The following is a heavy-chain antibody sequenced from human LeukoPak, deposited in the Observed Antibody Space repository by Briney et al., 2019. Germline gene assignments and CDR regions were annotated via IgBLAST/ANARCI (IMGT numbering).Heavy chain of an antibody. CDR1: GGSISSSSYY. Sequence: VKPSETLSLTCTVSGGSISSSSYYWGWIRQPPGKGLEWIGTIYYSGSTYYNPSLRSRVTISVDTSKNQFSLKLSSVTAADTAIYYCARAVIVVAAATQRNWFDPWGQGTLVTVSS. D-gene: IGHD2-15*01. CDR3: ARAVIVVAAATQRNWFDP. V-gene: IGHV4-39*07. J-gene: IGHJ5*02. CDR2: IYYSGST.